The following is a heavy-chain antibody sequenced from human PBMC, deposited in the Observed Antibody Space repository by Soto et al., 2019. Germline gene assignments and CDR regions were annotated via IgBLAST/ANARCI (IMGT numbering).Heavy chain of an antibody. CDR2: IGGGNTDR. CDR1: RFIFSDYA. D-gene: IGHD2-2*01. Sequence: DVQLLESGGGLVQPGGSLTLSCAASRFIFSDYAMNWVRQAPGKGLEWVSSIGGGNTDRYYADSVKGRFIISRDNSKKTVDLQMNSLRAEDTAVYYCAKFYCISIMCQVPAAKSTGGFEIWGQGTLVTVS. V-gene: IGHV3-23*01. J-gene: IGHJ3*02. CDR3: AKFYCISIMCQVPAAKSTGGFEI.